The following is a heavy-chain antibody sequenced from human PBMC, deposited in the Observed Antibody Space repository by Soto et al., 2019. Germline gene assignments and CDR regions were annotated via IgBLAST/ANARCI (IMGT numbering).Heavy chain of an antibody. J-gene: IGHJ6*02. Sequence: QVQLVESGGGVVQPGRSLRLSCAASGFTFSSYAMHWVRQAPGKGLEWVAVISYDGSNKYYADSVKGRFTISRDNSKNTLYLQMNSLRADDTAVYYCAREVGVRGVLYYYYGMDVWGQGTTVTVSS. CDR3: AREVGVRGVLYYYYGMDV. CDR2: ISYDGSNK. V-gene: IGHV3-30-3*01. D-gene: IGHD3-10*01. CDR1: GFTFSSYA.